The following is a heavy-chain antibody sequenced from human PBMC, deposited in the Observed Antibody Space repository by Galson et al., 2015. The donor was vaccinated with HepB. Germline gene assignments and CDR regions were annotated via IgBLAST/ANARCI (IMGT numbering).Heavy chain of an antibody. CDR1: GYSFTNYW. CDR2: IYPGDSDT. J-gene: IGHJ3*02. CDR3: ARHTPHSSAWYEALGAFDM. Sequence: QSGAEVKKPGESLKISCKGSGYSFTNYWIAWVRQMPGKGLEWMGIIYPGDSDTRYNPSFEGQVTISADKSISTAFLRWSSLEAADTAIYYCARHTPHSSAWYEALGAFDMWGQGTMVTVSS. D-gene: IGHD6-13*01. V-gene: IGHV5-51*01.